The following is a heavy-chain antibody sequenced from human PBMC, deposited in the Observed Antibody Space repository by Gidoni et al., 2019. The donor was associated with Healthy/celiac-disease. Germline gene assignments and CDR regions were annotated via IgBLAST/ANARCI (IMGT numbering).Heavy chain of an antibody. Sequence: QVQLQESGPGLVKPSETLSLTCAVSGYSISSGYYWGWIRQPPGKGLEWIGSIYHRGSTYYNPSLKSRVTISVDTSKNQFSLKLSSVTAADTAVYYCARVMVGSSWSGNAFDIWGQGTMVTVSS. CDR1: GYSISSGYY. CDR2: IYHRGST. J-gene: IGHJ3*02. V-gene: IGHV4-38-2*01. CDR3: ARVMVGSSWSGNAFDI. D-gene: IGHD6-13*01.